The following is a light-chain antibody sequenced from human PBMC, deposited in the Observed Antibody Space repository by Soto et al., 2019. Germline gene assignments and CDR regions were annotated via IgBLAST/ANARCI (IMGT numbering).Light chain of an antibody. Sequence: QSALTQPASVSGSPGQSITISCTGTSSDVGGYNYVSWYQQHPGKAPKLMIYEVTNRPSGVSNRFSGSKSGNTASLTISGLQADDEDDYYCSSYTSSITYVFGTGTKLTVL. CDR2: EVT. CDR1: SSDVGGYNY. J-gene: IGLJ1*01. V-gene: IGLV2-14*01. CDR3: SSYTSSITYV.